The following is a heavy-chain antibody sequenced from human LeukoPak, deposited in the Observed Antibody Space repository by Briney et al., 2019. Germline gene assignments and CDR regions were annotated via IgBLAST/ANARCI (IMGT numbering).Heavy chain of an antibody. J-gene: IGHJ4*02. CDR1: GFTFTSHA. V-gene: IGHV3-23*01. Sequence: GGSLRLSCAASGFTFTSHAMAWVRQAPGKGLEWVSTLSGRGGTTYYADSVKGRFTISRDNSKNTLYLQMDSLRAEDTAVYYCAKDDRGSYRAHFDYWGQGTLVTVSS. CDR2: LSGRGGTT. CDR3: AKDDRGSYRAHFDY. D-gene: IGHD1-26*01.